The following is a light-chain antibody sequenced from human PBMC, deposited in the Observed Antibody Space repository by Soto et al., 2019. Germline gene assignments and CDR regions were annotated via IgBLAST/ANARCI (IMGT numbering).Light chain of an antibody. CDR3: SSYITTSPCV. J-gene: IGLJ1*01. CDR1: SSDIGGYNY. V-gene: IGLV2-14*01. CDR2: EVS. Sequence: QSGLTQPASVSGSPGQAITISCTGTSSDIGGYNYVSWYDHHPGKAPRLIIYEVSNRPSGVSIRFSGSKSGNTAFLTISGLQAEDEAHYYCSSYITTSPCVFGTWTKVTVL.